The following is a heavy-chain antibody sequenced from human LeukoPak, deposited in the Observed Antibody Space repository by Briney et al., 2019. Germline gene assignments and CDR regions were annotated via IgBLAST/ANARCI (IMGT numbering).Heavy chain of an antibody. D-gene: IGHD6-19*01. Sequence: GGSLRLSCAASGFTFSSYAMSWVRQAPGKGLEWVSNIGSSGTTRYYADSVKGRFSISRDNAKNSLYLQMNSLRVEDTGVYYCALLAVASDFDYWGQGALVTVSS. V-gene: IGHV3-48*03. J-gene: IGHJ4*02. CDR2: IGSSGTTR. CDR1: GFTFSSYA. CDR3: ALLAVASDFDY.